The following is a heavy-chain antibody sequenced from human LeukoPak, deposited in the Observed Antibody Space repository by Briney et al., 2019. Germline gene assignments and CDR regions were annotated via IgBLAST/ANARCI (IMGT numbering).Heavy chain of an antibody. V-gene: IGHV4-39*07. Sequence: SETLSLTCTVSGGSISSRSYFWGWIRQPPGKGLEWIGNIYYSGNTYYNPSLKSRVTISVDTSKNQFSLKLSSVTAADTAVYYCARVGVDSGYDWILLFDYWGQGTLVTVSS. J-gene: IGHJ4*02. D-gene: IGHD5-12*01. CDR3: ARVGVDSGYDWILLFDY. CDR2: IYYSGNT. CDR1: GGSISSRSYF.